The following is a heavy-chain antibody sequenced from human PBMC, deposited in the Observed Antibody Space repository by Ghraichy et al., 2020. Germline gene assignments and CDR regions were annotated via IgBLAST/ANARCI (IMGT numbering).Heavy chain of an antibody. CDR3: ARAEANGFGP. V-gene: IGHV3-7*03. CDR1: GFTFTAYW. J-gene: IGHJ5*02. Sequence: GGSLRLSCAVSGFTFTAYWMTWVRQAPGKGLEWVANIKEDGSEKYYVDSVKGRFTVYRDNAKNSVYLQMSSLRAEDTAVYYCARAEANGFGPWGQGTLVIVS. CDR2: IKEDGSEK. D-gene: IGHD2-8*01.